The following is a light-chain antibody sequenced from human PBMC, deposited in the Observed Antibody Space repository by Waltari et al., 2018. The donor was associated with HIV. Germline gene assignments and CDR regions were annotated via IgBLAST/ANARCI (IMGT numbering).Light chain of an antibody. CDR3: GAWDGGLSAGV. CDR1: SSTIGNNY. V-gene: IGLV1-51*01. J-gene: IGLJ3*02. CDR2: DNN. Sequence: QSVLTQPPSVSAAPGHSVPIPCSGTSSTIGNNYVSWYQQVPGKTPKVVIYDNNKRPSGIPDRFSGSKSGTSATLAITGLQTGDEADYYCGAWDGGLSAGVFGGGTKLTVL.